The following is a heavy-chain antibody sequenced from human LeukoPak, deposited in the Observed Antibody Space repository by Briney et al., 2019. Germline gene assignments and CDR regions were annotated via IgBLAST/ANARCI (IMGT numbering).Heavy chain of an antibody. D-gene: IGHD6-6*01. J-gene: IGHJ4*02. Sequence: GGSLRLSCATSGFTFSSYGMHWVRLAPGKGLEWVAVIWADGNTKFYAASVEGRFTISRDNSKNTLYLQMNSLRAEDTAVYYCARGGDECSSSPHDYWGQGTLVTVSS. CDR3: ARGGDECSSSPHDY. V-gene: IGHV3-33*01. CDR1: GFTFSSYG. CDR2: IWADGNTK.